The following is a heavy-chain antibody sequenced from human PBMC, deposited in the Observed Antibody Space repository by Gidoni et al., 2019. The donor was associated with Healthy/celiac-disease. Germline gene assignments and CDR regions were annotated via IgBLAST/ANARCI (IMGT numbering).Heavy chain of an antibody. CDR3: AKEQGTIVVVPAAMVY. CDR2: LSYDGSNK. D-gene: IGHD2-2*01. Sequence: QVQLVESGGGVVQPGRSLRLSCAASGFTFSSYGMHWVRQAPGKGLEWVAVLSYDGSNKYYADSVKGRFTISRDNSKNTLYLQMNSLRAEDTAVYYCAKEQGTIVVVPAAMVYWGQGTLVTVSS. J-gene: IGHJ4*02. V-gene: IGHV3-30*18. CDR1: GFTFSSYG.